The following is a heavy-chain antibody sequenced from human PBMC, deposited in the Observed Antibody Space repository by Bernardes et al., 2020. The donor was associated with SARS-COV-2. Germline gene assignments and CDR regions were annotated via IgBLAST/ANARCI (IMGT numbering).Heavy chain of an antibody. V-gene: IGHV3-23*01. CDR2: IYGGGDAT. CDR1: GFNVGGYS. CDR3: AKDKVPDGRWDIDY. J-gene: IGHJ4*02. Sequence: GGSLRLSCAGTGFNVGGYSMNWVRQPPGKGLEWVSSIYGGGDATFYADSVKGRFTISRDNSKNTVFLQMNNLRVDDTAVYFCAKDKVPDGRWDIDYWGQGTLVTVSS. D-gene: IGHD2-15*01.